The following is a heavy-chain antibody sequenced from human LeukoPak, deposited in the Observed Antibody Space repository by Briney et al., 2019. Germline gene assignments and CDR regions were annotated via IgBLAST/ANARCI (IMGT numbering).Heavy chain of an antibody. Sequence: TSETLSLTCTVSGGSIRGYYWNWVRQPPGKGLEWVGYFFYSGNIDYNPSLKRRVTISVDPSNNQFSLKLSSVTAADTPMYYCARQSEGFDYWGQGTLVTVSS. CDR3: ARQSEGFDY. CDR1: GGSIRGYY. J-gene: IGHJ4*02. V-gene: IGHV4-59*08. CDR2: FFYSGNI.